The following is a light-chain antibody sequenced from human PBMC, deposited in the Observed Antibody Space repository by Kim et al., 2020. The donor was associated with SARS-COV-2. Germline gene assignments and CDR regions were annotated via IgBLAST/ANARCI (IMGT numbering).Light chain of an antibody. CDR1: SSNIGDNY. Sequence: QSVLTQPPSVSAAPGQKVTISCSGSSSNIGDNYVSWYQHLPGTAPKLLIYDNDKRPSGTPDRFSGSKSGTSATLAITGLQTGDEAHYYCATWDDYLDVGVFGGGTALTVL. CDR2: DND. V-gene: IGLV1-51*01. CDR3: ATWDDYLDVGV. J-gene: IGLJ3*02.